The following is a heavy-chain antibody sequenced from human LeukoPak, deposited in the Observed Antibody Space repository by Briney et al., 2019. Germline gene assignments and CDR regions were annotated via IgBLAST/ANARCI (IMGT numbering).Heavy chain of an antibody. J-gene: IGHJ5*02. CDR2: ISPSGDTT. D-gene: IGHD5-18*01. CDR3: TRDPGGGYSATWYEGLFKS. Sequence: PGGSLRLSCAASGLLFRSYAMTWVRQAPGKGLQWVAAISPSGDTTYYADSVRGRFTVSRDNSNDILFLQVNNLRAEDTAVYFCTRDPGGGYSATWYEGLFKSWGQGTLLSVYS. CDR1: GLLFRSYA. V-gene: IGHV3-23*01.